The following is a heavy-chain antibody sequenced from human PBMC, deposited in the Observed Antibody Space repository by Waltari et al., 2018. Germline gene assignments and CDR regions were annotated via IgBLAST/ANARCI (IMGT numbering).Heavy chain of an antibody. V-gene: IGHV4-34*01. CDR3: ARSQVGATIDY. CDR1: GGSFSGYY. Sequence: QVQLQQWRAGLLQPSETLSLTCAVYGGSFSGYYWSWIRQHPGKGLEWIGEINHSGSTNYNPSLKSRVTISVDTSKNQFSLKLSSVTAADTAVYYCARSQVGATIDYWGQGTLVTVSS. D-gene: IGHD1-26*01. J-gene: IGHJ4*02. CDR2: INHSGST.